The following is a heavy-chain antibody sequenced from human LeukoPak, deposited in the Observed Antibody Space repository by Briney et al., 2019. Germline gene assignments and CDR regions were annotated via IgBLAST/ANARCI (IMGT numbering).Heavy chain of an antibody. CDR3: ARHRIPVTGNWFDP. Sequence: SETLSLTCTVSGDSISNADYYYWGWIRQPPGRGLEWVASIYHIGSTYYNPSLKSRVTISVDTSKNQFYLKLTSVTAADTAVFYCARHRIPVTGNWFDPWGQGTLVTVSS. D-gene: IGHD6-19*01. J-gene: IGHJ5*02. V-gene: IGHV4-39*01. CDR2: IYHIGST. CDR1: GDSISNADYYY.